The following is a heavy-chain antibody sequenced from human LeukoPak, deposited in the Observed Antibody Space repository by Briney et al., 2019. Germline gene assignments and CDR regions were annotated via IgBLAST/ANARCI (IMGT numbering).Heavy chain of an antibody. CDR3: ARLQDYYDSSGAGGDY. CDR1: GYTFTSYG. Sequence: ASVKVSCKASGYTFTSYGISWVRQAPGQGLEWMGWINTNTGNPTYAQGFTGRFVFSLDTSVSTAYLQISSLKAEDTAVYYCARLQDYYDSSGAGGDYWGQGTLVTVSS. D-gene: IGHD3-22*01. CDR2: INTNTGNP. J-gene: IGHJ4*02. V-gene: IGHV7-4-1*02.